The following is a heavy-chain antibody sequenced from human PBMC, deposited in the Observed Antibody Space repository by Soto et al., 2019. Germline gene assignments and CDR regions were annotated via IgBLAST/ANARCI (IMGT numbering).Heavy chain of an antibody. V-gene: IGHV4-34*01. Sequence: QVQLQQWGAGLLKPSETLSLTCAVYGRSFSGYYWNWIRQPPGTGLVWIGEINHSGSTNYNPSLKNRVTISVDTSKNQFSLKLSSVTAADTALYYCARGWGRIFYYWGQGTLVTVSS. CDR1: GRSFSGYY. J-gene: IGHJ4*02. CDR2: INHSGST. D-gene: IGHD7-27*01. CDR3: ARGWGRIFYY.